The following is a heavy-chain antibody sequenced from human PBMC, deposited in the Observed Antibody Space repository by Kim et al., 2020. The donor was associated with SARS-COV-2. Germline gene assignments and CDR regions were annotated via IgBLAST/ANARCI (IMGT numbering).Heavy chain of an antibody. CDR3: ARIAVAGPSDFDY. J-gene: IGHJ4*02. V-gene: IGHV2-70*01. D-gene: IGHD6-19*01. Sequence: YSTSLKTRLTISKDTSKNQVVLTMTNMDPVDTATYYCARIAVAGPSDFDYWGQGTLVTVSS.